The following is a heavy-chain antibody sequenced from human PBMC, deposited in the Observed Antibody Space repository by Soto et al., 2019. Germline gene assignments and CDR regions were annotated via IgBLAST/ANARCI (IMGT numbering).Heavy chain of an antibody. D-gene: IGHD6-13*01. J-gene: IGHJ6*03. CDR2: IIPILGIA. V-gene: IGHV1-69*02. Sequence: GASVKVSCKASGGTFSSYTISWVRQAPGQGLEWMGRIIPILGIANYAQKFQGRVTITADKSTSTAYMELSSLRSEDTAVYYCARGGSSSWWPQRGLLDTQYYYYYMDVWGKGTTVTVSS. CDR3: ARGGSSSWWPQRGLLDTQYYYYYMDV. CDR1: GGTFSSYT.